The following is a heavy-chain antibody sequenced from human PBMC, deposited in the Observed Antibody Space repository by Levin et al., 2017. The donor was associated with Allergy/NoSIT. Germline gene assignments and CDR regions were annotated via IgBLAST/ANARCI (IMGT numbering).Heavy chain of an antibody. Sequence: GGSLRLSCAASGFTFSNYAMHWVRQAPGKGLEWLSIISYDGSNKYNADSVKGRFTISRDNSNNTLYLQMSSLRPEDTAVYYCARVPRGGSGSYWCFGGGSPDYWGQGTLVTVSS. J-gene: IGHJ4*02. CDR2: ISYDGSNK. D-gene: IGHD3-10*01. V-gene: IGHV3-30-3*01. CDR1: GFTFSNYA. CDR3: ARVPRGGSGSYWCFGGGSPDY.